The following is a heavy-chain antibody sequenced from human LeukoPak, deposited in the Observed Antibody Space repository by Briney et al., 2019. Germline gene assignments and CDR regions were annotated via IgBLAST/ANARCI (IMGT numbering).Heavy chain of an antibody. V-gene: IGHV4-39*01. CDR3: ARTHILGSSWTFDY. D-gene: IGHD6-13*01. CDR2: IYYSGST. CDR1: GGSISSSSYY. J-gene: IGHJ4*02. Sequence: SETLSLTCTVSGGSISSSSYYWGWIRQPPGKGLEWIGSIYYSGSTYYNPSLKSRVTISVDTSKNQFSLKLSSVTAADTAVYYCARTHILGSSWTFDYWGQGTLVTVSS.